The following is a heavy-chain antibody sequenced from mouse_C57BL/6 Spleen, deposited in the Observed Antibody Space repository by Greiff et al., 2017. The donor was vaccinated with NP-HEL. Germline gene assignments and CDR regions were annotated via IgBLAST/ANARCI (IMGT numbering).Heavy chain of an antibody. CDR1: GYTFTSYW. CDR3: ARGTYSSFAY. Sequence: VQLQQPGAELVRPGTSVKLSCKASGYTFTSYWMHWVKQRPGQGLEWIGVIDPSDSYTNYNQKFKGKATLTVDTSSSTAYMQLSSLTSEDSAVYYRARGTYSSFAYWGQGTLVTVSA. V-gene: IGHV1-59*01. CDR2: IDPSDSYT. J-gene: IGHJ3*01. D-gene: IGHD1-1*01.